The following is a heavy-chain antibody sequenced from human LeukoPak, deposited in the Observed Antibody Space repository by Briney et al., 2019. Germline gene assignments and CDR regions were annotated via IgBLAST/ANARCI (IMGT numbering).Heavy chain of an antibody. D-gene: IGHD3-10*01. J-gene: IGHJ4*02. Sequence: ASVKVSCKASGYTFSRYGISWVRQAPGQGLEWMGWISGYNGHTKYAQKVQGRVTMSTDTSTSTVYMGLRSLISDDTGVYYCARGQTNRLLWVGELVSNINPFDYWGQGTLVTVSS. CDR1: GYTFSRYG. V-gene: IGHV1-18*01. CDR2: ISGYNGHT. CDR3: ARGQTNRLLWVGELVSNINPFDY.